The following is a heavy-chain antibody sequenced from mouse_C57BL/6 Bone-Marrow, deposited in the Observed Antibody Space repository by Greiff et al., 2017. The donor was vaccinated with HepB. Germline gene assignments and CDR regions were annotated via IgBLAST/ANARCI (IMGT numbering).Heavy chain of an antibody. CDR3: AYDGCYVYFGY. Sequence: VKLMESGAELVKPGASVKLSCKASGYTFTSYWMHWVKQRPGQGLEWIGMIHPNSGSTNYNEKFKSKATLTVDKSSSTAYMQLSSLTSEDSAVYYCAYDGCYVYFGYWGQGTTLTVSS. CDR1: GYTFTSYW. CDR2: IHPNSGST. V-gene: IGHV1-64*01. D-gene: IGHD2-3*01. J-gene: IGHJ2*01.